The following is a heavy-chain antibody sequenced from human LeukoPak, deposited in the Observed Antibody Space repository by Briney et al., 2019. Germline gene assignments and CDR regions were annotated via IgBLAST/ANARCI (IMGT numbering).Heavy chain of an antibody. J-gene: IGHJ4*02. CDR3: ARGPGGQLLATLFDY. V-gene: IGHV4-31*03. CDR1: GVSISGGGYY. CDR2: IYYSGST. D-gene: IGHD2-2*01. Sequence: PSETLSLTCTVSGVSISGGGYYWSWIRQHPGKGLEWIGYIYYSGSTYYNPSLKSRVTISVDTSKNQFSLKLSSVTAADTAVYYCARGPGGQLLATLFDYWGQGTLVTVSS.